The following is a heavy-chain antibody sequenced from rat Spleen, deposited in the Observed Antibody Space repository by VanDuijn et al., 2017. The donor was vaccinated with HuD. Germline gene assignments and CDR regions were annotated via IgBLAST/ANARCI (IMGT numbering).Heavy chain of an antibody. CDR3: ATGPRILRLDWFAY. D-gene: IGHD1-6*01. J-gene: IGHJ3*01. CDR2: IIYDGSRT. Sequence: EVQLVESGGGLVQPGRSLKLSCVASGFTFSDYNMAWVRQSPKKGLEWVATIIYDGSRTFYRDSVKGRFTISRDNAKSTLYLQMDSLRSEDTATYYCATGPRILRLDWFAYWGQGTLVTVSS. CDR1: GFTFSDYN. V-gene: IGHV5S10*01.